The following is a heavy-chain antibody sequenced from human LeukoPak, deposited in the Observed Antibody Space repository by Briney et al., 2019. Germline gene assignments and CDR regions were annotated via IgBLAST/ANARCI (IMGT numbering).Heavy chain of an antibody. CDR3: ARDRPNYYGSDGHYYRRDGDY. Sequence: GGSLRLSCAASGFTFSIYAMSWVRQAPGKGLQWVSSITSRGESTWYVDSVKGRFTITRDNSENTLYLQMHNLRAEDTAVYYCARDRPNYYGSDGHYYRRDGDYWGRGTLVSVSS. CDR2: ITSRGEST. CDR1: GFTFSIYA. V-gene: IGHV3-23*01. J-gene: IGHJ4*02. D-gene: IGHD3-22*01.